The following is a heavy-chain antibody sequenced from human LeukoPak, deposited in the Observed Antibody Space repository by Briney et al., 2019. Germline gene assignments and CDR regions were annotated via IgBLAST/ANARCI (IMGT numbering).Heavy chain of an antibody. CDR3: AKGSIVRTIGDMDV. J-gene: IGHJ6*02. V-gene: IGHV3-23*01. Sequence: GGSLRLSCAASGFTFITYAMTWVRQAPGRGLEGVSSINNIGGSTYYAGSVKGRFTISRDNSKNTLYLEMNSLRAEDTAIYFCAKGSIVRTIGDMDVWGQGTTVTVSS. CDR2: INNIGGST. D-gene: IGHD5-12*01. CDR1: GFTFITYA.